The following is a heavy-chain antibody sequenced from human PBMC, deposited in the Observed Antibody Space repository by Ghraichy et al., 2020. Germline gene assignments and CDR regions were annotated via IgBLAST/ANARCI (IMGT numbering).Heavy chain of an antibody. CDR1: GGSISSGGYY. V-gene: IGHV4-31*03. J-gene: IGHJ4*02. D-gene: IGHD1-26*01. CDR3: ARGELGQGRDY. CDR2: IYYSGST. Sequence: TLSLTCTVSGGSISSGGYYWSWIRQHPGKGLEWIGYIYYSGSTYYNPSLKSRVTISVDTSKNQFSLKLSSVTAADTAVYYCARGELGQGRDYWGQGTLVTVSS.